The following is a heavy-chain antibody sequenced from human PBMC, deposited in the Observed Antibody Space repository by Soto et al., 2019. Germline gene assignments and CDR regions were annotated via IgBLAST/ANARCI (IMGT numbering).Heavy chain of an antibody. Sequence: SGPTLVNPTQTLTLTCSFSGFSLSSSGVGVGWIRQPPGKALEWLALIYWNDDQRYSPSLRGRLTITKDTSKNQVLLTMTNMDPVDTATYYCAHKNSGRFSFDFWGQGTLVTVSS. J-gene: IGHJ4*02. V-gene: IGHV2-5*01. CDR3: AHKNSGRFSFDF. CDR1: GFSLSSSGVG. CDR2: IYWNDDQ. D-gene: IGHD1-26*01.